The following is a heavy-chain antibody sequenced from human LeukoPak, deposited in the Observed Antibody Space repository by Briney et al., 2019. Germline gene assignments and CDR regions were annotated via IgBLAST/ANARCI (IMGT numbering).Heavy chain of an antibody. D-gene: IGHD6-25*01. V-gene: IGHV3-64*01. CDR3: ARGQRGLFDY. Sequence: GGSLRLSCAASGFTFSSYAMRWVRQAPGKGLEYVSAISSNGGSAYYANSVKGRFTISRDNSKNTLYLQMGSLRAEDMAVYYCARGQRGLFDYWGQGTLVTVSS. CDR2: ISSNGGSA. CDR1: GFTFSSYA. J-gene: IGHJ4*02.